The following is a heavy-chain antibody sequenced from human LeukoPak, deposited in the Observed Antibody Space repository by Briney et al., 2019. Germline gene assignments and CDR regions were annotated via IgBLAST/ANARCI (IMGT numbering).Heavy chain of an antibody. V-gene: IGHV1-2*02. CDR1: GYSFTTNY. J-gene: IGHJ4*02. CDR2: INPNSGGT. D-gene: IGHD5-12*01. CDR3: AREVSGYVD. Sequence: GASVKVSCKASGYSFTTNYMHWVRQAPGQGLEWMGWINPNSGGTNYAQKFQGRVTMTGDTPISTAYMELSRLRSDDTAVYYCAREVSGYVDWGQGTLVTVSS.